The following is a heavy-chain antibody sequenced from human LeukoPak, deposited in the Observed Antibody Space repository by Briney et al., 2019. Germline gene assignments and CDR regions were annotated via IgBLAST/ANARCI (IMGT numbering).Heavy chain of an antibody. CDR3: AKSTGVVVITTYFDY. CDR1: GFTFSSYG. Sequence: GGSLRLSCAASGFTFSSYGMSWVRQAPGKGLEWVSAISGSGGSTYYADSVKGRFTISRDNSKNTLYLQMNSLRAEDTAVYYCAKSTGVVVITTYFDYWGQGTLVTVSS. J-gene: IGHJ4*02. V-gene: IGHV3-23*01. CDR2: ISGSGGST. D-gene: IGHD3-22*01.